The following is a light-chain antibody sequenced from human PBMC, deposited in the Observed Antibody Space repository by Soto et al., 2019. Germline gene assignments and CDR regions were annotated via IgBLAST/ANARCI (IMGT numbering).Light chain of an antibody. CDR3: QQTNSYPPD. CDR1: QFVASW. V-gene: IGKV1-12*01. CDR2: DAS. Sequence: DIQMTQSPSSVSASVGDRVTITCRASQFVASWLAWYQQKPGKAPKLLIYDASTLHTGVPSRFSGSGSGTDFTLTINGLQPEDFATYFCQQTNSYPPDFGQGTRLEIK. J-gene: IGKJ5*01.